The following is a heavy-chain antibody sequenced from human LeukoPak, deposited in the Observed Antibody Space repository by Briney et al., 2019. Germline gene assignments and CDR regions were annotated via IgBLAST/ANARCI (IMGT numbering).Heavy chain of an antibody. CDR1: GGTFSSYA. J-gene: IGHJ4*02. Sequence: SVKVSCKASGGTFSSYAISWVRQAPGQGLEWMGGIIPIFGTANYAQKFQGRVTMTRDTSTSTVYMELSSLRSEDTAVYYCARGGIAARHYFDYWGQGTLVTVSS. CDR3: ARGGIAARHYFDY. D-gene: IGHD6-6*01. V-gene: IGHV1-69*05. CDR2: IIPIFGTA.